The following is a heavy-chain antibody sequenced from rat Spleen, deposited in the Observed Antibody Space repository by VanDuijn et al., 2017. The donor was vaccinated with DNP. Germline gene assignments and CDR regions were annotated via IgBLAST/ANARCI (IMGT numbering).Heavy chain of an antibody. CDR2: ISTSGSRT. D-gene: IGHD1-4*01. V-gene: IGHV5-7*01. CDR3: ARHRVLDY. CDR1: GFTFSDYY. Sequence: EVQLVESGGGLVQPGRSLKVSCTASGFTFSDYYMAWVRQAPKKGLEWVATISTSGSRTYYPDSVKGRFTISRDNAKSSLYLQMNSLKSEDTATYYCARHRVLDYWGQGVMVTVSS. J-gene: IGHJ2*01.